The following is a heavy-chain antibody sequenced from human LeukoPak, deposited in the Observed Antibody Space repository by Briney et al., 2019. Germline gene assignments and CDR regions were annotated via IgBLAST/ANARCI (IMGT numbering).Heavy chain of an antibody. Sequence: TGRSLRLSCAASGFTVSSNYMSWVRQAPGQGLEGVANIKQDGSEKYYVDSVKGRFTISRDNAKNPLYLQMNSLRAEDTAVYYCAREPSSGYYLDYWGQGTLVTVSS. J-gene: IGHJ4*02. V-gene: IGHV3-7*04. D-gene: IGHD3-22*01. CDR2: IKQDGSEK. CDR1: GFTVSSNY. CDR3: AREPSSGYYLDY.